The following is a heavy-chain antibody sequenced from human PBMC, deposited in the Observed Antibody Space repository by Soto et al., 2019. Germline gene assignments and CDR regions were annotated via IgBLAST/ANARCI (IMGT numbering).Heavy chain of an antibody. CDR2: IYHSGST. V-gene: IGHV4-38-2*01. Sequence: SETLSLTCAVSGYSISSGYYWGWIRQPPGKGLEWIGSIYHSGSTYYNPSLKSRVTISVDTSKNQFSLKLSSVTAADTAVYYCARGPGAYSSSWYNWFDPWGRGTLVTVS. D-gene: IGHD6-13*01. J-gene: IGHJ5*02. CDR3: ARGPGAYSSSWYNWFDP. CDR1: GYSISSGYY.